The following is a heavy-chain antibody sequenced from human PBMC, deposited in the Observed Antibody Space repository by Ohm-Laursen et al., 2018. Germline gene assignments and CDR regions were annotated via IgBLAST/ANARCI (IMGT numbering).Heavy chain of an antibody. J-gene: IGHJ3*01. CDR3: ARSVSNSGYFRHDAFDL. D-gene: IGHD3-22*01. CDR1: GFTLSSYS. CDR2: IDSVSSHR. Sequence: GSLRLSCTASGFTLSSYSMNWIRQAPGKGLEWLSYIDSVSSHRYEGDSARGRFTMSRDNAKNSVDLQLTSLRVEDTAVYYCARSVSNSGYFRHDAFDLWGQGTMLSVSS. V-gene: IGHV3-48*01.